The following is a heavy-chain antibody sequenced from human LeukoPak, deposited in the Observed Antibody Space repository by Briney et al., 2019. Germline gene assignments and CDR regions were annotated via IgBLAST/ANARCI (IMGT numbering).Heavy chain of an antibody. CDR1: GFTFSSYS. CDR2: ISSSSSYI. J-gene: IGHJ4*02. D-gene: IGHD6-13*01. V-gene: IGHV3-21*01. CDR3: ARADEYSSSWYYFDY. Sequence: GGSLRLFCAASGFTFSSYSMNWVRQAPGKGLEWVSSISSSSSYIYYADSVKGRFTISRDNAKNSLYLQMNSLRAEDTAVYYCARADEYSSSWYYFDYWGQGTLVTVSS.